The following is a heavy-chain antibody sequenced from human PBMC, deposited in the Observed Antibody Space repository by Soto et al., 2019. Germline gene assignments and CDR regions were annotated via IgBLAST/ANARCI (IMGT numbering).Heavy chain of an antibody. CDR1: GYSFTSYW. Sequence: GESLKISCKGSGYSFTSYWISWVRQMPGKGLEWMGRIDPSDSYTNYSPSFQGHVTISADKSISTAYLQWSSLKASDTAMYYCAGPQIHSSGWYYYYGMDVWGQGTTVTVSS. CDR3: AGPQIHSSGWYYYYGMDV. CDR2: IDPSDSYT. V-gene: IGHV5-10-1*01. D-gene: IGHD6-19*01. J-gene: IGHJ6*02.